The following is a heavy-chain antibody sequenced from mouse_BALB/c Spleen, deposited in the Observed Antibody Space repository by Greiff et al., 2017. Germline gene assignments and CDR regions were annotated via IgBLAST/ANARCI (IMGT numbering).Heavy chain of an antibody. CDR1: GFTFSSYA. V-gene: IGHV5-9-4*01. CDR3: ARSSYYYGSSSWFAY. J-gene: IGHJ3*01. Sequence: EVQGVESGGGLVQPGGSRKLSCAASGFTFSSYAMSWVRQSPEKRLEWVAEISSGGSYTYYPDTVTGRFTISRDNAKNTLYLEMSSLRSEDTAMYYCARSSYYYGSSSWFAYWGQGTLVTVSA. CDR2: ISSGGSYT. D-gene: IGHD1-1*01.